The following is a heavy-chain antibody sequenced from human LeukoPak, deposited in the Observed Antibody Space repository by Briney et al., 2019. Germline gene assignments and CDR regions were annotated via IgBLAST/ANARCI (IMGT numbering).Heavy chain of an antibody. Sequence: SQTLSLTWTLSGRSISSGSYDCSWLRQPDGKGLELFVRICTTRSTHTHPSLKRRSTISVDTTKNQFSLKLSSVTAADTAVYYCARAHDYGKFFDYWGQGTLVTVSS. D-gene: IGHD4-17*01. CDR3: ARAHDYGKFFDY. J-gene: IGHJ4*02. CDR1: GRSISSGSYD. CDR2: ICTTRST. V-gene: IGHV4-61*02.